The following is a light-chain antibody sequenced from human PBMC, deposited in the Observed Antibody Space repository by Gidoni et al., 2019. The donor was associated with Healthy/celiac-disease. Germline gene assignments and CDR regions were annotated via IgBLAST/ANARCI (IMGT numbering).Light chain of an antibody. CDR1: QSVSSSY. V-gene: IGKV3-20*01. Sequence: ELVLTRSPGTLSLSPGDRATLSCSASQSVSSSYLAGYQQKPGQAPRHLIYGASSSPTGILARFSGSWSGTAFTPTTSSLQPADFAVYYCQQYGSSPPFTFXPXTKVDIK. CDR2: GAS. J-gene: IGKJ3*01. CDR3: QQYGSSPPFT.